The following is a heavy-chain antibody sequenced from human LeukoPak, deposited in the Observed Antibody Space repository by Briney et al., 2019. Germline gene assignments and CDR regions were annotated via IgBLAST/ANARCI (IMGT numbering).Heavy chain of an antibody. CDR1: GYTFSSYW. CDR2: IYPGDSDT. V-gene: IGHV5-51*01. CDR3: ARQLTTLRGFDI. J-gene: IGHJ3*02. D-gene: IGHD4-11*01. Sequence: GESLKISCKASGYTFSSYWIGWVRQMPGKGLEWMGIIYPGDSDTRYGPSFQGQVTISADKSINTAYLQWTSLKASDTAMYYCARQLTTLRGFDIWGQGTLVTASS.